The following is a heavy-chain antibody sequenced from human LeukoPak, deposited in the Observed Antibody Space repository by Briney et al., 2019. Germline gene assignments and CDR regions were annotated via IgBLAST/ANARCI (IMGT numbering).Heavy chain of an antibody. CDR3: ARDSVWSAAILYYGMDV. CDR1: GFTFSSYS. V-gene: IGHV3-21*01. CDR2: ISSSSSYI. Sequence: KPGGSLRLSCAASGFTFSSYSMNWVRQPPGKGLEWVSSISSSSSYIYYADSVKGRFTISRDNAKNSLYLQMNSLRAEDTAVYYCARDSVWSAAILYYGMDVWGQGTTVTVSS. J-gene: IGHJ6*02. D-gene: IGHD2-2*02.